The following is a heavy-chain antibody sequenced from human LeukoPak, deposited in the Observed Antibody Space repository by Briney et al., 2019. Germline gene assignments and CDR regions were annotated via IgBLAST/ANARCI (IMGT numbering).Heavy chain of an antibody. D-gene: IGHD6-13*01. V-gene: IGHV3-11*03. J-gene: IGHJ5*02. CDR2: ISSSSSYT. CDR1: GFTFTNYA. CDR3: ARLYSSSWPNWFDP. Sequence: GGSLRLSCAASGFTFTNYALDWVCQAPGKGLEWVSYISSSSSYTNYADSVKGRFTISRDNAKNSLYLQMNSLRAEDTAVYYCARLYSSSWPNWFDPWGQGTLATVSS.